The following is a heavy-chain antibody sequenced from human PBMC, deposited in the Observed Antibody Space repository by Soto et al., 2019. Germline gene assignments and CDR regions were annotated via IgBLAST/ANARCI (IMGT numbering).Heavy chain of an antibody. Sequence: QVQLVQSGAEVKKPGSSVKVSCKASGGTFSSYAISWVRQAPGQGLEWMGGSIPIFGTADYAQKFQGRVTITADESTSTAYMELSSLRSEATAVYYCASPPTTGNYYYYGMDVWGQGTTVTVSS. CDR2: SIPIFGTA. CDR3: ASPPTTGNYYYYGMDV. V-gene: IGHV1-69*12. D-gene: IGHD4-17*01. J-gene: IGHJ6*02. CDR1: GGTFSSYA.